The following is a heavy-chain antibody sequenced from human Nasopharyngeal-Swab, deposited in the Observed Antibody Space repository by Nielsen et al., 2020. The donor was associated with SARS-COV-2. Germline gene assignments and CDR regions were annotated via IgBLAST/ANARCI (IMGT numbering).Heavy chain of an antibody. V-gene: IGHV3-23*01. D-gene: IGHD6-13*01. Sequence: GESLKISCAASGFTFSSYGMSWVRQAPGKGLEWVSGIGDSGGKTYYADSVKGRFTISRDNSKNTLNLQMNSLRVEDTAIYYCAKDRQQLANFDYWGQGTLVTASS. CDR3: AKDRQQLANFDY. CDR2: IGDSGGKT. J-gene: IGHJ4*02. CDR1: GFTFSSYG.